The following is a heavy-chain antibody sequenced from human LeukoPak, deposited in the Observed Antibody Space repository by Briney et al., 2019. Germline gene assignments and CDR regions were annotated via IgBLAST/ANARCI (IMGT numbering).Heavy chain of an antibody. CDR2: INTSGGST. J-gene: IGHJ4*02. D-gene: IGHD2-2*01. Sequence: ASVTVSCKASGYTFTSYYMHWVRQAPGQGLEWVGIINTSGGSTSYAQKFQGRVTMTRDTSTSTVYMELSSLRSEDTAEYYCARGILTRCPEYWGPGTPLTASS. V-gene: IGHV1-46*01. CDR1: GYTFTSYY. CDR3: ARGILTRCPEY.